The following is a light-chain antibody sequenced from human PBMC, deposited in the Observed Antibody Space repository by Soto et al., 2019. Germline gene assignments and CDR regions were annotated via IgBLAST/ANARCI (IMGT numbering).Light chain of an antibody. CDR1: SSDVGAYNY. V-gene: IGLV2-8*01. Sequence: QSALTQPPSASGSPGQSVTISCTGTSSDVGAYNYVSWYQQHAGKAPKLVIYEVTKRPSGVPDRFSGSKSANTASLTVSGLQAEDEADYYCSSFAPSNTLVFGGGTKLTVL. CDR2: EVT. CDR3: SSFAPSNTLV. J-gene: IGLJ3*02.